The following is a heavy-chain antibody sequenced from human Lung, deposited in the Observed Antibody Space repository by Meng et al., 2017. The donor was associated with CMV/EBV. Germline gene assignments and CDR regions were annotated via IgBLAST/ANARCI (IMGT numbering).Heavy chain of an antibody. CDR1: GGSISSSSYY. CDR3: VTETGYNYDN. V-gene: IGHV4-39*07. Sequence: QLRLQDSGPGQVQPSETLALTCSGSGGSISSSSYYWGWIRQSPGKGLEWIGSIYFSGNTYYNPSLKSRVTMSVGTAQNKFSLTLRSVTAADTAVYYCVTETGYNYDNWGQGALVTVSS. CDR2: IYFSGNT. D-gene: IGHD5-24*01. J-gene: IGHJ4*02.